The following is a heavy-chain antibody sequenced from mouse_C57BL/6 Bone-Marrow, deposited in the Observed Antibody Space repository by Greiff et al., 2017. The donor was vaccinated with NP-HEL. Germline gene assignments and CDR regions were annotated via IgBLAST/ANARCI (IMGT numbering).Heavy chain of an antibody. CDR2: IDPSDSYT. D-gene: IGHD2-1*01. Sequence: VQLQQPGAELVMPGASVKLSCKASGYTFTSYWMHWVKQRPGQGLEWIGEIDPSDSYTNYNQKFKGKSTLTVDKSSSTAYMQLSSLTSEDSAVYYCARSGLCGNFPYWYFDVWGTGTTVTVSS. V-gene: IGHV1-69*01. CDR3: ARSGLCGNFPYWYFDV. J-gene: IGHJ1*03. CDR1: GYTFTSYW.